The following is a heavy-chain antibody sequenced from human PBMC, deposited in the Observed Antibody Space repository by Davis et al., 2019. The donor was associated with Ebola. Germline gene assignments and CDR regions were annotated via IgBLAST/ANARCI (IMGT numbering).Heavy chain of an antibody. Sequence: ASVKVSCKASGYTFTSYGLSWVRQAPGQGLEWMGWISAFNGDTKYTERLQGRVTMTTDTSTSTAYMELRSLTSDDTAIYYCARDRHIAAGSLNPYFDPWGQGTLVTVSS. CDR1: GYTFTSYG. J-gene: IGHJ5*02. CDR2: ISAFNGDT. CDR3: ARDRHIAAGSLNPYFDP. D-gene: IGHD6-13*01. V-gene: IGHV1-18*01.